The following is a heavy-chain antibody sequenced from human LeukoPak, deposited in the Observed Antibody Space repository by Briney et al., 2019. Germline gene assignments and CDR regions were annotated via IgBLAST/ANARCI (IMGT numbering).Heavy chain of an antibody. CDR3: VREVGSTRVEFAF. CDR1: GYDFSRYG. CDR2: ISVSTGNT. Sequence: ASVKISCKASGYDFSRYGISWVRQAPGQGLEFMGWISVSTGNTNYAQKLQGRVTMTTDTSTDTAYMELRSLGSDDTALYFCVREVGSTRVEFAFWGQGTLVTVSS. D-gene: IGHD1-26*01. V-gene: IGHV1-18*01. J-gene: IGHJ4*02.